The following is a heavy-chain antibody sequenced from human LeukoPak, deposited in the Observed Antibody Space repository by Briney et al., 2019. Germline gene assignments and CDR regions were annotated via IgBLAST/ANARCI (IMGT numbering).Heavy chain of an antibody. CDR2: INPNSGGT. J-gene: IGHJ4*02. D-gene: IGHD6-13*01. CDR1: GYTFTSYG. Sequence: ASVKVSCKASGYTFTSYGISWVRQAPGQGLEWMGWINPNSGGTNYAQKFQGWVTMTRDTSISTAYMELSRLRSDDTAVYYCARDGGRIAAAGKVDFDYWGQGTLVTVSS. V-gene: IGHV1-2*04. CDR3: ARDGGRIAAAGKVDFDY.